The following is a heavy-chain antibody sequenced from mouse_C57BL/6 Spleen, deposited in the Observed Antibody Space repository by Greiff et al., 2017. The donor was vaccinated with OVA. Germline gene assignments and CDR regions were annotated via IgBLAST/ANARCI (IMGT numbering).Heavy chain of an antibody. CDR3: ARWPTGKGIDY. Sequence: VQLQQSGAELVRPGTSVKVSCKASGYAFTNYLIEWVKQRPGQGLEWIGVINPGSGGTNYNEKFKGKATLTADKSSSTAYMQLSSLTSEDSAVYVCARWPTGKGIDYWGQGTTLTVSS. CDR2: INPGSGGT. J-gene: IGHJ2*01. D-gene: IGHD4-1*02. V-gene: IGHV1-54*01. CDR1: GYAFTNYL.